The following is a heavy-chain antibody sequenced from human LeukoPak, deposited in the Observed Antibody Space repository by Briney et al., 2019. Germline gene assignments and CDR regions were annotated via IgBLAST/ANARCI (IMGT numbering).Heavy chain of an antibody. CDR1: GFTFYDSA. CDR2: IKSKLFNSET. D-gene: IGHD3-16*01. J-gene: IGHJ4*02. Sequence: GGSLKLSCAASGFTFYDSAIHWVRQAPGKGLEWLGRIKSKLFNSETAYVESVKGRFTIYKDDSKNMAFLAMNNLKTDDTALYYCFRYEETSGRFGDSWGQGALVTVSS. CDR3: FRYEETSGRFGDS. V-gene: IGHV3-73*01.